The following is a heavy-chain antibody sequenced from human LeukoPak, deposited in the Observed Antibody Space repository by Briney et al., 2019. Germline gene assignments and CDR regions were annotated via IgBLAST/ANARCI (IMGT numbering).Heavy chain of an antibody. CDR3: ARELWHDYGDYVEAFDI. Sequence: ASVKVSCKASGYTFTGYYMHWVRQAPGQGLEWMGWINPNSGGTNYAQKFQGWVTMTRDTSISTAYMELSRLRSDDTAVYYCARELWHDYGDYVEAFDIWGQGTMVTASS. D-gene: IGHD4-17*01. CDR1: GYTFTGYY. V-gene: IGHV1-2*04. CDR2: INPNSGGT. J-gene: IGHJ3*02.